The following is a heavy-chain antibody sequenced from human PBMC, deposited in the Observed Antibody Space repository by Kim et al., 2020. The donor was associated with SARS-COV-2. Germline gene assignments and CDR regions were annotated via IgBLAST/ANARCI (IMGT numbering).Heavy chain of an antibody. CDR1: GGSISSSSYY. D-gene: IGHD5-12*01. CDR3: ARGVDQFDP. J-gene: IGHJ5*02. Sequence: SETLSLTCTVSGGSISSSSYYWGWIRQPPGKGLEWIGSIYYSGSTYYNPSLKSRVTISVDTSKNQFSLKLSSVTAADTAVYYCARGVDQFDPWGQGTLVTVSS. V-gene: IGHV4-39*01. CDR2: IYYSGST.